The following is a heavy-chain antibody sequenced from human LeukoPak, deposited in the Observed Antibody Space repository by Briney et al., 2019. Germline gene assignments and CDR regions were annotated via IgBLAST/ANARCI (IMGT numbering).Heavy chain of an antibody. D-gene: IGHD2-2*01. CDR3: ARFYQLFDY. CDR1: GYSISSGYY. Sequence: SETLSLTCTVSGYSISSGYYWGWIRQPPGKGLEWIGSIYHSGSTYYNPSLKSRVTISVDTSKNQFSLKLSSVTAADTAVYYCARFYQLFDYWGQGTLVTVSS. J-gene: IGHJ4*02. V-gene: IGHV4-38-2*02. CDR2: IYHSGST.